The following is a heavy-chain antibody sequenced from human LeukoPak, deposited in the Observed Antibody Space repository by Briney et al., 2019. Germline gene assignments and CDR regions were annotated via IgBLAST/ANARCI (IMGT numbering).Heavy chain of an antibody. Sequence: GGSLRLSCAASGFTFSEYSMNWVRQAPGKGLEWVSSISSSSYIYYADSVKGRFTISRDNAKNSVYLQMNSLRAEDTAVYYCARHYYDSSGYTFDYWGQGTLVTVSS. CDR1: GFTFSEYS. J-gene: IGHJ4*02. D-gene: IGHD3-22*01. CDR3: ARHYYDSSGYTFDY. V-gene: IGHV3-21*01. CDR2: ISSSSYI.